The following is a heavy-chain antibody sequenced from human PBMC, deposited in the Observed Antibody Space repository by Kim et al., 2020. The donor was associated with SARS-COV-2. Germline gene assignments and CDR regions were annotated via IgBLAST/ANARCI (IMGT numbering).Heavy chain of an antibody. J-gene: IGHJ3*02. CDR3: ARGAQLLWFGDKPDAFDI. D-gene: IGHD3-10*01. CDR2: INPNSGGT. Sequence: ASVKVSCKASGYTFTGYYMNWVRQAPGQGLEWMGRINPNSGGTNYAQKFQGRVTMTRDTSISTAYMELSRLRSDDTAVYYCARGAQLLWFGDKPDAFDIWGQGTMVTVSS. V-gene: IGHV1-2*06. CDR1: GYTFTGYY.